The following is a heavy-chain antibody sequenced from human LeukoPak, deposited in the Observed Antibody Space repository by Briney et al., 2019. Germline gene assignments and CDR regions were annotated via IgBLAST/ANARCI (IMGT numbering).Heavy chain of an antibody. J-gene: IGHJ6*02. V-gene: IGHV1-18*01. CDR1: GYTFTSYG. Sequence: ASVKVSCKASGYTFTSYGISWVRQAPGQGLEWMGWISAYNGNTNYAQKLQGGVTMTTDTSTSTAYMELRSLRSDDTAVYYCTTLDYDFWSGYPYYYGMDVWGQGTTVTVSS. D-gene: IGHD3-3*01. CDR2: ISAYNGNT. CDR3: TTLDYDFWSGYPYYYGMDV.